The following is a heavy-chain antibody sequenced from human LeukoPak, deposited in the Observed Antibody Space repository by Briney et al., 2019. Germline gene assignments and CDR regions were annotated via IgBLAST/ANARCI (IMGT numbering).Heavy chain of an antibody. Sequence: GGSLRLSCAASGFTFKDYAMHWVRQAPGKGLQWVSLITWDGTSTSYADSVKGRFIISRDNARNSLYLQMNSLRAEDMALYYCAKGGIAVAGTWFDPWGQGTLVTVSS. V-gene: IGHV3-43D*03. D-gene: IGHD6-19*01. CDR1: GFTFKDYA. J-gene: IGHJ5*02. CDR3: AKGGIAVAGTWFDP. CDR2: ITWDGTST.